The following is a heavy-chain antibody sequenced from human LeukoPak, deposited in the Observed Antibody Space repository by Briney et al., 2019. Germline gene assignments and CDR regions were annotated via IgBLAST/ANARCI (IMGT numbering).Heavy chain of an antibody. CDR1: GGSFSGYY. V-gene: IGHV4-34*01. CDR2: INHCGST. J-gene: IGHJ6*02. Sequence: PSETLSLTCAVYGGSFSGYYWSWIRQPPGKGLERIGEINHCGSTNYNPSLKSRVTISVDTSKNQFSLKLSSVTAADTAVYYCARSFPATRYYYGMDVWGQGTTVTVSS. CDR3: ARSFPATRYYYGMDV.